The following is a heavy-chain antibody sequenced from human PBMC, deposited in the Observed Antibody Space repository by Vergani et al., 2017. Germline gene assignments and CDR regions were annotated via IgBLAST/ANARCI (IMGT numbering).Heavy chain of an antibody. Sequence: QVQLVESGGGLVKPGGSLRLSCAASGFSFSDHYMTWIRQAPGKGLEWVSYISNSGNTIEYADSVKGRFSISSDNAKSSLFLQMDSLRAEDTAVYYCARDHRDYNYYPGTFDIWGQGSMVTVSS. CDR3: ARDHRDYNYYPGTFDI. J-gene: IGHJ3*02. D-gene: IGHD1-1*01. CDR1: GFSFSDHY. V-gene: IGHV3-11*01. CDR2: ISNSGNTI.